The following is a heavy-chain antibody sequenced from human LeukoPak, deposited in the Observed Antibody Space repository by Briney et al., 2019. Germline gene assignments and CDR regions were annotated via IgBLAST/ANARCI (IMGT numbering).Heavy chain of an antibody. Sequence: GGSLRLSCAASGFTFSSYAMSWSRQAPGKGQDLVSTSSGSGGSTYYADSVKGRFTISRDNSKKTLYLQMNSLRAEDTAVYYCAYGMDVWGQGTTVTVSS. J-gene: IGHJ6*02. CDR1: GFTFSSYA. CDR3: AYGMDV. CDR2: SSGSGGST. V-gene: IGHV3-23*01.